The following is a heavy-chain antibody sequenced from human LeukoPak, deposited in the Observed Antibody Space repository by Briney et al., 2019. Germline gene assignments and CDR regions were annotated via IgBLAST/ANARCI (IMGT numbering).Heavy chain of an antibody. D-gene: IGHD3-22*01. CDR3: ARDYDSSGYWDY. V-gene: IGHV3-21*01. CDR1: GFTFSTYS. CDR2: ISSGSSYT. Sequence: GGSLRPSCAASGFTFSTYSMNWVRQAPGKGLEWVSSISSGSSYTYYADSVRGRFTISRDNAKNSLYLQMNSLRAEDTAVYYCARDYDSSGYWDYWGQGTLVTVSS. J-gene: IGHJ4*02.